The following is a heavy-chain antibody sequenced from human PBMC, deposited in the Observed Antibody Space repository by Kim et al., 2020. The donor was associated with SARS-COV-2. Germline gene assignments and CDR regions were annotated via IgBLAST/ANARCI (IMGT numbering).Heavy chain of an antibody. CDR2: IDFYGNT. CDR1: DDSIHNSNYY. CDR3: AVFYASGPVFPGENWF. V-gene: IGHV4-39*01. D-gene: IGHD3-10*01. Sequence: SETLSLTCTVSDDSIHNSNYYWAWIRQTPGTGLEWIATIDFYGNTYSGPSLRSRVTMSLDTSENQFSLILTSVTAADTALYYCAVFYASGPVFPGENWF. J-gene: IGHJ5*01.